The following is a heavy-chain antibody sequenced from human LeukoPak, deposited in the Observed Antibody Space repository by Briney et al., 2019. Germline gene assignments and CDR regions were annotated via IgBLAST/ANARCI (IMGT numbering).Heavy chain of an antibody. J-gene: IGHJ4*02. CDR1: GYIFNNFG. D-gene: IGHD1-14*01. V-gene: IGHV1-18*01. Sequence: ASVKVSCKTSGYIFNNFGITWLRQAPGQGLGWWGWISAFNGNTVYTQKVQGRLTLTTDTSTSTAFMELRNLKSDDTGIYYCTRDRVGGDLTGESLYWGQGTLVTVS. CDR2: ISAFNGNT. CDR3: TRDRVGGDLTGESLY.